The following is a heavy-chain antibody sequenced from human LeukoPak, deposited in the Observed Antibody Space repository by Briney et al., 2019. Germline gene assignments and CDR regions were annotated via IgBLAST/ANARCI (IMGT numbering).Heavy chain of an antibody. V-gene: IGHV3-74*01. CDR3: AKDSYGDSPQTFDY. D-gene: IGHD4-17*01. CDR2: INSDGSST. J-gene: IGHJ4*02. Sequence: GGSLRLSCVVSEFSFSDYWMHWVRQAPGKGLVWVSRINSDGSSTNYADSAKGRFTISRDNAKNTLYLQMNSLRVEDTAVYYCAKDSYGDSPQTFDYWGQGTLVTVSS. CDR1: EFSFSDYW.